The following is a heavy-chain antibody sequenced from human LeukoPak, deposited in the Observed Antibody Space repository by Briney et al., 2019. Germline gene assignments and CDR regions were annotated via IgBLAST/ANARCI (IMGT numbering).Heavy chain of an antibody. CDR2: ISAYNGNT. V-gene: IGHV1-18*01. CDR1: GYTFTSYG. Sequence: ASVKVSCKASGYTFTSYGISWVRQAPGQGLEWMGWISAYNGNTNYAQKLQGRVTMTTDTSTSTAYMELRSLRSDDTAVYYCARLYRFGSYYDLGCFDYWGQGTLVTVSS. D-gene: IGHD1-26*01. CDR3: ARLYRFGSYYDLGCFDY. J-gene: IGHJ4*02.